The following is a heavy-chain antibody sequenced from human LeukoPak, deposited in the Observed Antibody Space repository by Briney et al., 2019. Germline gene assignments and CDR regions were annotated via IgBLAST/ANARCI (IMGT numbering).Heavy chain of an antibody. D-gene: IGHD2-15*01. J-gene: IGHJ6*03. Sequence: GGSLRLSCAASGFTFSSYAMSWVRQAPGKGLEWVSAISGSGGSTYYADSVKGRFTISRDNAKNSLYLQMNSLRAEDTAVYYCAREYWGYCSGGSCANYYYYYMDVWGKGTTVTVSS. CDR3: AREYWGYCSGGSCANYYYYYMDV. CDR2: ISGSGGST. CDR1: GFTFSSYA. V-gene: IGHV3-23*01.